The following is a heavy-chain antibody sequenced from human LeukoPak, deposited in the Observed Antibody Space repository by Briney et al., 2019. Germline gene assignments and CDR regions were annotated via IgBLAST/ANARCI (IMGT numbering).Heavy chain of an antibody. Sequence: GASVTVSCTASGYTFTSYGISWVRQAPGQGLEWMGWISAYNGNTNYAQKLQGRVTMTTDTSTSTAYMELRSLRSDDTAVYYCARPYDSSGYYYVSRSYYFDYWGQGTLVTVSS. CDR1: GYTFTSYG. J-gene: IGHJ4*02. CDR2: ISAYNGNT. CDR3: ARPYDSSGYYYVSRSYYFDY. V-gene: IGHV1-18*01. D-gene: IGHD3-22*01.